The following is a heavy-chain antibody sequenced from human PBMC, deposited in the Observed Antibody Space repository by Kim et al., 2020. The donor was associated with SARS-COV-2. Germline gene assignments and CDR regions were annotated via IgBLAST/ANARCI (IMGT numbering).Heavy chain of an antibody. J-gene: IGHJ4*02. CDR3: GTLSSKDVDY. CDR2: ISYDGSNK. V-gene: IGHV3-33*05. D-gene: IGHD6-13*01. CDR1: GFTFSSYG. Sequence: GGSLRLSCAASGFTFSSYGMHWVRQAPGKGLEWVAVISYDGSNKYYADSVKGRFTISRDNSKNTLYLQMNSLRAEDTAVYYPGTLSSKDVDYWGQGTLVTVSS.